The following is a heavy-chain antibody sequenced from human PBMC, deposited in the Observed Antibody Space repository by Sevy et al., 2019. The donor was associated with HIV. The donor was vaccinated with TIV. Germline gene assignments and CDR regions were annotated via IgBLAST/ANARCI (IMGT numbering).Heavy chain of an antibody. Sequence: GESLRLSCAVSGFSFSNYWMSWVRQAPGKGLEWVANIKEDGSEKHYVDSVKGRFTISRDNTKNSLFLQMNSMRAEDTALYYCAGYNNLGYWGQGTLVTVSS. D-gene: IGHD1-1*01. CDR2: IKEDGSEK. J-gene: IGHJ4*02. CDR3: AGYNNLGY. V-gene: IGHV3-7*01. CDR1: GFSFSNYW.